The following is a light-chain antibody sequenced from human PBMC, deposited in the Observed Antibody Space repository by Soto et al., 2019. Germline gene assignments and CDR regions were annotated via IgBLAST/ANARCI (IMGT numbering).Light chain of an antibody. J-gene: IGKJ3*01. V-gene: IGKV3-20*01. Sequence: EIVLTQSPGTLSLSPGERATLSCRASQSVSSSYLAWYQQKPGQAPRLLIYGASSRATGIPDRFSGSGSGTDFTLTISRLEPDDFAVYYWQQYGRSPLTFGPGTKVNIK. CDR2: GAS. CDR1: QSVSSSY. CDR3: QQYGRSPLT.